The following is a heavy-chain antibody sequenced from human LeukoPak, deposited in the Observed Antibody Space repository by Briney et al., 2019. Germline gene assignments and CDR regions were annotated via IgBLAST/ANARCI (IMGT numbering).Heavy chain of an antibody. CDR1: GFTFSSYA. D-gene: IGHD3-3*01. CDR2: ISGSGGST. J-gene: IGHJ6*02. Sequence: GGSLRLSCAASGFTFSSYAMSWVRQAPGKGLEWVSAISGSGGSTYYADSVKGRFTISRDNSKNTLYLQMNSLRAEDTAVYYCARDMGFWSGYPHYYYYGMDVWGQGTTVTVSS. V-gene: IGHV3-23*01. CDR3: ARDMGFWSGYPHYYYYGMDV.